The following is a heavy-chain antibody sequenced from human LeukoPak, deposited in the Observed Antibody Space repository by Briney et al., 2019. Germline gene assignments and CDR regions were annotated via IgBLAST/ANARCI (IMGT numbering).Heavy chain of an antibody. CDR1: GGTFSKFG. CDR3: ARDGGAAAGNDTLLSQPFDY. D-gene: IGHD6-13*01. V-gene: IGHV1-69*05. Sequence: SVKVSCKASGGTFSKFGISWVRQAPGQGLEWMGGIIPIFGTANYAQKFQGRVTITTDESTSTAYMELSSLRSEDTAVYYCARDGGAAAGNDTLLSQPFDYWGQGTLVTVSS. J-gene: IGHJ4*02. CDR2: IIPIFGTA.